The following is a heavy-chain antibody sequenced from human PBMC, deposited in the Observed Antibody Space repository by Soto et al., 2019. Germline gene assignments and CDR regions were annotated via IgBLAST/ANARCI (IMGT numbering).Heavy chain of an antibody. CDR3: AKDQGSSWYEIDY. CDR2: ISGSGGST. J-gene: IGHJ4*02. CDR1: GFTFSNYG. D-gene: IGHD6-13*01. V-gene: IGHV3-23*01. Sequence: GGSLRLSCAASGFTFSNYGVTWVRQAPGKGLECVSTISGSGGSTYYADSVKGRFTISRGNSKNTLYLQMNSLRAEDTAVYYCAKDQGSSWYEIDYWGQGTLVTVSS.